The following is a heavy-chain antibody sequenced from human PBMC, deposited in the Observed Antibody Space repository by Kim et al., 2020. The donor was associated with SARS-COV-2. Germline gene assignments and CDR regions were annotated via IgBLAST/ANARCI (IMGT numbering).Heavy chain of an antibody. CDR2: ISTNGGRT. D-gene: IGHD1-26*01. CDR1: GFTFSSYA. V-gene: IGHV3-64D*09. CDR3: VRGSVGYYSMDV. J-gene: IGHJ6*02. Sequence: GGSLRLSCSASGFTFSSYAMNWVRQAPGKGLEYVSAISTNGGRTYYAESLKDRFIISRDNSRKTLYLQMSSLRPEDTAVYYCVRGSVGYYSMDVWGQGTT.